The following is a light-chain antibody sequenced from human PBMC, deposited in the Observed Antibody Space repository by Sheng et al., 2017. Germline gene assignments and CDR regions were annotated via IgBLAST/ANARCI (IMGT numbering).Light chain of an antibody. V-gene: IGKV3-15*01. CDR3: QQYNNWPPYS. J-gene: IGKJ2*03. CDR1: QSVSSN. CDR2: GAS. Sequence: EIVMTQSPATLSVSPGERVTLSCRASQSVSSNLAWYQQKPGQPPSLVIYGASTRVTGIPARFSGSGSGTEFTLTISSLQSEDFAVYYCQQYNNWPPYSFGQGTKLEIK.